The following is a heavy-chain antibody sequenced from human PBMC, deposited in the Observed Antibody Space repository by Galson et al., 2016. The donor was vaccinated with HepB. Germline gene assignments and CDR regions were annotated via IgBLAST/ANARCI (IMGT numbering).Heavy chain of an antibody. CDR3: ARNSSGWYGNFDS. Sequence: SVKVSCKASGYTFASYGISWVRQAPGQGLEWMGWLNPYLSYTNYAQKVQGRVTMTTDTSTSTAYMELRSLRPDDTAVYYCARNSSGWYGNFDSWGQGTLVTVSS. V-gene: IGHV1-18*01. CDR2: LNPYLSYT. D-gene: IGHD3-22*01. J-gene: IGHJ4*02. CDR1: GYTFASYG.